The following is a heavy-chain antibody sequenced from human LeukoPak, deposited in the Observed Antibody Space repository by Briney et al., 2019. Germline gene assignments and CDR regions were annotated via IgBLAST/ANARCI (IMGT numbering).Heavy chain of an antibody. D-gene: IGHD3-10*01. CDR1: GGSLSSYY. V-gene: IGHV4-59*01. CDR3: ARDYGWGSYFYYYGLDV. J-gene: IGHJ6*02. CDR2: IYNSGST. Sequence: SETLSLTCTVSGGSLSSYYWSWIRQPPGKGLWWIGYIYNSGSTNYNPSPKSRATISADTSDNQFSLNLTSVTAADTAVYYCARDYGWGSYFYYYGLDVWGQGTTVTVSS.